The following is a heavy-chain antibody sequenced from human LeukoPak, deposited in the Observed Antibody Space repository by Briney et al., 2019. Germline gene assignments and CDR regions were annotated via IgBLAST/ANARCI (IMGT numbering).Heavy chain of an antibody. CDR1: GFTFSGHW. D-gene: IGHD1-14*01. CDR2: INQGGSDK. V-gene: IGHV3-7*01. J-gene: IGHJ4*02. Sequence: GGSLRLSCAASGFTFSGHWMSWVRQAPGKGLEWVANINQGGSDKYYVDSVKGRFTISRDNANNLLYLQMNSLRGEDTAVYYCTRDRSRAEDDWGQGTLVSVSS. CDR3: TRDRSRAEDD.